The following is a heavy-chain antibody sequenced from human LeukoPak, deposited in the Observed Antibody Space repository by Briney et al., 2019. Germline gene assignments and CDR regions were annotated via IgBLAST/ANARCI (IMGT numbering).Heavy chain of an antibody. CDR1: GFTFSSYS. CDR2: ISSSSSTI. D-gene: IGHD3-10*01. CDR3: AREGFGSLGWTLYYFDY. J-gene: IGHJ4*02. Sequence: GGSLRLSCAASGFTFSSYSMNWVRRAPGRGLEWVSYISSSSSTIYYADSVKGRFTISRDHAKNSLYLQMNSLRAEDTAVYYCAREGFGSLGWTLYYFDYWGQGTLVTVSS. V-gene: IGHV3-48*01.